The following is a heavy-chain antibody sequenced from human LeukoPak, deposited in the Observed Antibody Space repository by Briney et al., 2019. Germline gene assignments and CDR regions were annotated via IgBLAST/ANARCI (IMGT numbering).Heavy chain of an antibody. J-gene: IGHJ4*02. D-gene: IGHD3-22*01. CDR3: ARKLYDSSRYGQTYYFDY. CDR2: MNPNSGNT. Sequence: ASVKLSCTASGYTFTSYDINWVRQATGQGLGWMGWMNPNSGNTGYAQTFQGRVTITRNTSISTAYMELSSLRSEDTAVYYCARKLYDSSRYGQTYYFDYWGQGTLVTVSS. V-gene: IGHV1-8*03. CDR1: GYTFTSYD.